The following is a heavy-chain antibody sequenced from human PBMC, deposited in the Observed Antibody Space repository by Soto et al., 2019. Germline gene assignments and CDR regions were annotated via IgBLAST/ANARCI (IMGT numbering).Heavy chain of an antibody. CDR1: GGSISSYY. CDR3: ARYKSNYYYGMDV. D-gene: IGHD1-20*01. CDR2: IYYSGIT. V-gene: IGHV4-59*01. J-gene: IGHJ6*02. Sequence: SETLSLTCTVSGGSISSYYWSLIRQPPGKGLEWIGYIYYSGITNYNPSLKSRVTISVDTSKNQFSLKLSSVTAADTAVYYCARYKSNYYYGMDVWGHGTTVTVSS.